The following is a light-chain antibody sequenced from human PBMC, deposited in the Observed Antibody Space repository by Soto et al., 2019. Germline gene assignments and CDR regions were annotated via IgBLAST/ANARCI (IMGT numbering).Light chain of an antibody. CDR1: QSVNSN. J-gene: IGKJ4*01. V-gene: IGKV3-15*01. Sequence: EIVMTQPPATLSVSAGERATLSCRASQSVNSNLAWYQQKPGQAPRLLIYGASTRATGIPARFSGSGSGTDFTLTTSRLEPEDFAVYYCQQYGSSPLTFGGGTKVDIK. CDR2: GAS. CDR3: QQYGSSPLT.